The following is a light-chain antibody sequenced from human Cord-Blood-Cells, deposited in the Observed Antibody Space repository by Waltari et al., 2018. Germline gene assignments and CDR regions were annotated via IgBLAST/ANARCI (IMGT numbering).Light chain of an antibody. CDR3: CSYAGSYTWV. V-gene: IGLV2-11*01. CDR2: DVS. CDR1: SSDVGGYNY. Sequence: QSALTQPRSVSGSPGQSVTISCTGTSSDVGGYNYVSWYQHHPGKAPKLMIYDVSKRPSGVPYRFSGSKSGNTASLTISGLQAEDEADYYCCSYAGSYTWVFGGGTKLTVL. J-gene: IGLJ3*02.